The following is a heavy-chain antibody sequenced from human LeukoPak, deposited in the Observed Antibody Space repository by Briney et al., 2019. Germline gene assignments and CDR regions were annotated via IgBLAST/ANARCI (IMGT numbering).Heavy chain of an antibody. CDR3: AKEVQLSPFDY. CDR1: GFTFSSYA. V-gene: IGHV3-30-3*01. CDR2: TSFDGSIT. D-gene: IGHD1-1*01. J-gene: IGHJ4*02. Sequence: PGGSLRLSCAASGFTFSSYAMHWVRQTPGKGLEWVAVTSFDGSITFYADSVKGRFTISRDNSKNTLYLQMNSLSSEDTAVYYCAKEVQLSPFDYWGQGILVTVSS.